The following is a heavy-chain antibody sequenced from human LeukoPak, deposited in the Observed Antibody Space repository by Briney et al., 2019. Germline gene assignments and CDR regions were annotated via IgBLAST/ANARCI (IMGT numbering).Heavy chain of an antibody. Sequence: GGSLRLSCAASGFTFSSYGMHWVRQAPGKGLEWVAVIWYDGSNKYYADSVKGRFTISRDNSKNTLYLQMNSLRAEDTAVYYCAKDRAGRYSSSWYIAADYWGQGTLVTVSS. CDR2: IWYDGSNK. J-gene: IGHJ4*02. CDR1: GFTFSSYG. CDR3: AKDRAGRYSSSWYIAADY. D-gene: IGHD6-13*01. V-gene: IGHV3-33*06.